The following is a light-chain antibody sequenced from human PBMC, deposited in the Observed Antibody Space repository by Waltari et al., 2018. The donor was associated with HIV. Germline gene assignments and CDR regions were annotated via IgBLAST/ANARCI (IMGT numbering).Light chain of an antibody. CDR2: EVN. CDR3: SSYAGRNNRLV. CDR1: RNDVGNYAY. J-gene: IGLJ2*01. Sequence: QSALTQPASASGSPGQSVTISCTGTRNDVGNYAYVSWYQQHPGKAPKLLIYEVNQRPSGVPDRFSGSKSDNTASLTVSGLQAEDEADYYCSSYAGRNNRLVFGGGTKMTVL. V-gene: IGLV2-8*01.